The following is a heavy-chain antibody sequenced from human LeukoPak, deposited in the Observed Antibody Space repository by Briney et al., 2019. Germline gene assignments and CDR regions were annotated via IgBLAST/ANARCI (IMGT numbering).Heavy chain of an antibody. CDR2: TSYRSSWSF. V-gene: IGHV6-1*01. D-gene: IGHD2-15*01. J-gene: IGHJ3*01. CDR1: GDSISRDSAA. Sequence: SQTLSLTCVISGDSISRDSAAWNWIRQSPSGGLEWLGRTSYRSSWSFDYALSVQGRISINPDTSKNQFSLQLNSVTPEDTAVYYCAREVLRGIVVLVIAATRTNAFDVWGQGTMVTVSS. CDR3: AREVLRGIVVLVIAATRTNAFDV.